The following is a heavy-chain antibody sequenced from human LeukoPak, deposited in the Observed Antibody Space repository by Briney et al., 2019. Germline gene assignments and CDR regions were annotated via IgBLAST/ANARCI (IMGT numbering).Heavy chain of an antibody. Sequence: PGGSLRLSCAASGFTFSSYWMHWVRQAPGKGLEWVSVIYSGGSTYYADSVKGRFTISRDNSKNTLYLQMNSLRAEDTAVYYCARVGYRYGFDYWGQGTLVTVSS. J-gene: IGHJ4*02. CDR1: GFTFSSYW. D-gene: IGHD3-16*02. CDR2: IYSGGST. CDR3: ARVGYRYGFDY. V-gene: IGHV3-53*01.